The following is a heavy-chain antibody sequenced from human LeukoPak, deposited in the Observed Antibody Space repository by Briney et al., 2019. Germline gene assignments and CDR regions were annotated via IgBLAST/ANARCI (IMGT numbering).Heavy chain of an antibody. D-gene: IGHD3-10*01. CDR2: IYPGDSDT. CDR3: ARHSIPGATERITMVQGTFDY. CDR1: GYSFTSYW. J-gene: IGHJ4*02. Sequence: GESLKISCKGSGYSFTSYWIVWVRQMPGKGLEWMGIIYPGDSDTRYSPSFQGQVTISADKSISTAYLQWSSLKASDTAMYYCARHSIPGATERITMVQGTFDYWGQGTLVTVSS. V-gene: IGHV5-51*01.